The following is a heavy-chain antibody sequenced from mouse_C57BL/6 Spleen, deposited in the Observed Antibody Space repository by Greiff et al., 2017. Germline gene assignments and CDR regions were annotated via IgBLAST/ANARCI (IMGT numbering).Heavy chain of an antibody. V-gene: IGHV1-69*01. J-gene: IGHJ2*01. Sequence: QVQLQQPGAELVMPGASVKLSCKASGYTFTSYWMHWVKQRPGQGLEWIGEIDPSDSYTNYNQKFKGKSTLTVDKSSSTAYMQLSSLTSEDSAVYYGARCSYYYGSSQYYFDYWGQGTTLTVSS. CDR2: IDPSDSYT. CDR3: ARCSYYYGSSQYYFDY. D-gene: IGHD1-1*01. CDR1: GYTFTSYW.